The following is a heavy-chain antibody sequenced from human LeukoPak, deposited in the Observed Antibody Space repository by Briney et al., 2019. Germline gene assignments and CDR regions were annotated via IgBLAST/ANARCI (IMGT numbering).Heavy chain of an antibody. V-gene: IGHV1-46*01. D-gene: IGHD6-19*01. J-gene: IGHJ1*01. CDR1: GYTFTGYY. CDR3: ARDRIAVAGILQH. Sequence: VASVKVSCKASGYTFTGYYMHWVRQAPGQGLEWMGIINPSGGSTSYAQKFQGRVTMTRDTSTSTVYMELSSLRSEDTAVYYCARDRIAVAGILQHWGQGTLVTVSS. CDR2: INPSGGST.